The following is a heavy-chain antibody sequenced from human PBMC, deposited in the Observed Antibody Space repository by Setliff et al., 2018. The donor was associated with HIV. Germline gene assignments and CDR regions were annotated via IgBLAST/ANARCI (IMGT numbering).Heavy chain of an antibody. CDR3: ARSTYYYDSSGYYNAFDI. V-gene: IGHV1-69*13. D-gene: IGHD3-22*01. CDR2: IIPIFGTA. CDR1: GGTFSSYA. J-gene: IGHJ3*02. Sequence: SVKVSCKASGGTFSSYAISWVRQAPGQGLEWMGGIIPIFGTANYAQKFQGRVTITADESTSTAYMELSSLRSEDTAVYYCARSTYYYDSSGYYNAFDIWGQGTMVTGS.